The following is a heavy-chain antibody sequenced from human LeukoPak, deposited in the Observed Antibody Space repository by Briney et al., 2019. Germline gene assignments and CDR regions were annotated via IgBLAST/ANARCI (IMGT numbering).Heavy chain of an antibody. Sequence: ASVKVSCKASGGTFSSYTISWVRQAPGQGLEWMGWINTMNGNTNYAQKFQDKVTVTIDTSTSTAYMELRSLRYDDTAVYYCARALGDEAYWGQGTLVTVSS. J-gene: IGHJ4*02. CDR1: GGTFSSYT. V-gene: IGHV1-18*01. CDR3: ARALGDEAY. CDR2: INTMNGNT. D-gene: IGHD3-16*01.